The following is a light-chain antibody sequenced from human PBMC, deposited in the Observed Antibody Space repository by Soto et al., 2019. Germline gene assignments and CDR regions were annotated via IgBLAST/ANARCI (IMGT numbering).Light chain of an antibody. CDR2: DVS. CDR1: SSDVGGYNY. V-gene: IGLV2-14*01. J-gene: IGLJ1*01. CDR3: SSYTSSSTDV. Sequence: QSVLTQPASVSGSPGQSITISCTGTSSDVGGYNYVSWYQQHPGKAPKLMIYDVSNRPSGVSSRFSGSKSGNTASLTISGLQAEDEADYYCSSYTSSSTDVFGIGTKLTVL.